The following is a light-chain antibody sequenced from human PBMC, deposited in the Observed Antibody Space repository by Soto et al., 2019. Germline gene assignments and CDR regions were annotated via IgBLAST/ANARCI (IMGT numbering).Light chain of an antibody. CDR3: QQSHTTPPWT. Sequence: DIQMTQSPSSLSASVGDRVTLTCRASQPINNYLNWYQQKAGKAPKLVIYAGSSLHSGAPSRFRGGGSGTDFTLTISDLQPEDSANYFCQQSHTTPPWTFGLGTRVEI. CDR2: AGS. V-gene: IGKV1-39*01. J-gene: IGKJ1*01. CDR1: QPINNY.